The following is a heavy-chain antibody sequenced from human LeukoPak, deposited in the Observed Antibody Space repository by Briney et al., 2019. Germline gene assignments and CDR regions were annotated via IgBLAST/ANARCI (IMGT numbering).Heavy chain of an antibody. CDR3: ASSFMAYYYYYYMDV. V-gene: IGHV3-7*01. D-gene: IGHD3-10*01. J-gene: IGHJ6*03. CDR2: IKQDGSEK. CDR1: GFTFSSYW. Sequence: GGSLRLSCAASGFTFSSYWMSWVRQAPGKGLEWVANIKQDGSEKYYVDSVKGRFTISRDNAKNSLYLQMNSLRAEDTAVYYCASSFMAYYYYYYMDVWGKGTTVTVSS.